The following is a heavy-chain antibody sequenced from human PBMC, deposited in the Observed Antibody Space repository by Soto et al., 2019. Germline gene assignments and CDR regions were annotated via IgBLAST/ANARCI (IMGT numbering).Heavy chain of an antibody. Sequence: PGGSLRLSCEASGFTFSSYAIHWVRQAPGKGLEWVAVIWYDGNNEYYADSVKGRFTISRDNSKSTLYLEMNSLKAEDTAMYYCTIVRVADSALDHWGQGTLVTVSS. V-gene: IGHV3-33*01. J-gene: IGHJ4*02. D-gene: IGHD3-10*02. CDR1: GFTFSSYA. CDR2: IWYDGNNE. CDR3: TIVRVADSALDH.